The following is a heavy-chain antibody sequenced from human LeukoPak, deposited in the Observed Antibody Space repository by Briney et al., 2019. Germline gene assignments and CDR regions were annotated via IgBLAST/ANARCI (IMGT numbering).Heavy chain of an antibody. CDR1: GFTFSSYA. CDR2: ISYDGSNK. V-gene: IGHV3-30*04. D-gene: IGHD2-15*01. Sequence: PGGSLRLSCAASGFTFSSYAMHWVRQAPGKGLEWVAVISYDGSNKYYADSVKGRFTISRDDSKNTLYLQINSLRAEDTAVYYCARASGGSCYSNFDYWGQGTLVTVSS. CDR3: ARASGGSCYSNFDY. J-gene: IGHJ4*02.